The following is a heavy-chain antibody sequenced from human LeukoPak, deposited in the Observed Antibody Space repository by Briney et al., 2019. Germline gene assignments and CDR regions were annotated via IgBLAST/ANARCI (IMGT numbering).Heavy chain of an antibody. CDR2: MNPNSGNT. V-gene: IGHV1-8*01. CDR3: ARNEVGDDYYDSSGYYSAFDY. Sequence: ASVKVSCKASGYTFTSYDINWVRQATGQGLEWMGWMNPNSGNTGYAQKFQGRVTMTRNTSISTAYMELSSLRSEDTAVYYCARNEVGDDYYDSSGYYSAFDYWGQGTLVTVSS. CDR1: GYTFTSYD. J-gene: IGHJ4*02. D-gene: IGHD3-22*01.